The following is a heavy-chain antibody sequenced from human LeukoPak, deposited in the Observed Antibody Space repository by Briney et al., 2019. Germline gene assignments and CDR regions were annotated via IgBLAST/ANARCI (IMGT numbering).Heavy chain of an antibody. CDR1: GGSISSYY. CDR3: ARPTSKLGSFDY. CDR2: IYTSGST. V-gene: IGHV4-4*08. D-gene: IGHD2/OR15-2a*01. Sequence: SETLSLTCTVSGGSISSYYWSWIRQPPGKGLEWIGYIYTSGSTNYNPSLKSRVTISVDTSKNQFSLKMRSVTAADTAVYYCARPTSKLGSFDYWGQGTLVTVSS. J-gene: IGHJ4*02.